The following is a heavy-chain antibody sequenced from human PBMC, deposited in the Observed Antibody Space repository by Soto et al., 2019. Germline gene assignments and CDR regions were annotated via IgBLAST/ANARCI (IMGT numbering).Heavy chain of an antibody. CDR1: GGTFSSYA. D-gene: IGHD6-13*01. V-gene: IGHV1-69*06. CDR3: AKGGPLTQGSRSPSYSYGRDV. Sequence: QVQLVQSGAEVKKPGSSVKVSCKASGGTFSSYAISWVRQAPGQGLEWMGGIIPIFGTANYAQKFQGRVTIPAEKTRTTAYREVSSVRSGNTAVFYCAKGGPLTQGSRSPSYSYGRDVGGKGTPVPVPS. CDR2: IIPIFGTA. J-gene: IGHJ6*04.